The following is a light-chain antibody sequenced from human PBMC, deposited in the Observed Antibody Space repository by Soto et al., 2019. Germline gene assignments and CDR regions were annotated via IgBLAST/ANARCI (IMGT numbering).Light chain of an antibody. Sequence: DIVMTQSPDSLAVSLGERATINCKSSQSVLYSANDKNYLAWYQQKPGQPPKLLIYWASTRESGVPDRFSGSGSETDFTLTISSLQAEDVAVYFCQQYYTTLVSFGGGTKVEIK. J-gene: IGKJ4*01. CDR2: WAS. CDR3: QQYYTTLVS. V-gene: IGKV4-1*01. CDR1: QSVLYSANDKNY.